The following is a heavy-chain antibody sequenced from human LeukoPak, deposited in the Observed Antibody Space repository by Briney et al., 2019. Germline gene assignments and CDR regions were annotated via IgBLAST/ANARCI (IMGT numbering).Heavy chain of an antibody. J-gene: IGHJ4*02. CDR2: ISWNSGSI. Sequence: GRSLRLSCAASGFTFDDYAMHWVRQAPGKGLEWVSGISWNSGSIGYADSVKGRFTISRDNAKNSLYLQMNSLRAEDTALYYCAKDYNYDFWSGLPGSFDYWGQGTLVTVPS. V-gene: IGHV3-9*01. D-gene: IGHD3-3*01. CDR1: GFTFDDYA. CDR3: AKDYNYDFWSGLPGSFDY.